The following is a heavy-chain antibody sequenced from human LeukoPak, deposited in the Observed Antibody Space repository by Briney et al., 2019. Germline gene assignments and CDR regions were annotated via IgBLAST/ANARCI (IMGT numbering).Heavy chain of an antibody. CDR2: IFCSGGST. CDR3: AESGYCSGGSWYSGKTYA. Sequence: PRGALRLSCSASGVSLSSYTMSWVRQAPGKGLEWVSDIFCSGGSTYNAAPMRGGFTISRDNSKNTLYLQMNSLRDEGAAVYYCAESGYCSGGSWYSGKTYAWGQGTLVTVS. CDR1: GVSLSSYT. D-gene: IGHD2-15*01. V-gene: IGHV3-23*01. J-gene: IGHJ4*02.